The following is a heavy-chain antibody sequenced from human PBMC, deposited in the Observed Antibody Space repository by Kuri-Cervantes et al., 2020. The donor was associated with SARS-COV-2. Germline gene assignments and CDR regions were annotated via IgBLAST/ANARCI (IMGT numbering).Heavy chain of an antibody. CDR2: ISNSGSSI. J-gene: IGHJ3*02. CDR1: EFTFSSYE. Sequence: GESLKISCVASEFTFSSYEMNWVRQAPGKGLEWVSYISNSGSSIYYADSVKGRFTISRDNAKNSLYLQMNSLRAEDTAVYYCARDQVHYDILTGYITTGAFDIWGQGKMVTVSS. D-gene: IGHD3-9*01. V-gene: IGHV3-48*03. CDR3: ARDQVHYDILTGYITTGAFDI.